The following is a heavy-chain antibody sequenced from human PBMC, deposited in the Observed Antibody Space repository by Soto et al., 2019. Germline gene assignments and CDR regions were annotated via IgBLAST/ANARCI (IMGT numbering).Heavy chain of an antibody. CDR2: IYWDDDK. J-gene: IGHJ4*02. Sequence: SGPTLVHPTQPLPLTCTFSGFSLSTRGVGGGWIRQPPGKALEWRTLIYWDDDKRYSPALKSRLTITKDTSKNQVVLTMTNMDPVDTATYYCAHDRDYYAPFDYWGQGTLVTVSS. CDR3: AHDRDYYAPFDY. V-gene: IGHV2-5*02. D-gene: IGHD3-10*01. CDR1: GFSLSTRGVG.